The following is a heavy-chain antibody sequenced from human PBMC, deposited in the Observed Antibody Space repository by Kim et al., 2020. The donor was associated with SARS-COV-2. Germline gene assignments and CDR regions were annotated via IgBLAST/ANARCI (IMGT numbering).Heavy chain of an antibody. CDR2: IYYSGNT. CDR3: ARGRYQGVGYWASSHDYGMDV. J-gene: IGHJ6*02. D-gene: IGHD3-22*01. V-gene: IGHV4-59*01. Sequence: SETLSLTCTVSGDSISSYYWHWIRQPPGGGLEWIGDIYYSGNTNNNPSLKSRVTISVDTSKNQFSLKMVSVTVADTAVYFCARGRYQGVGYWASSHDYGMDVWGRGTTVTVSS. CDR1: GDSISSYY.